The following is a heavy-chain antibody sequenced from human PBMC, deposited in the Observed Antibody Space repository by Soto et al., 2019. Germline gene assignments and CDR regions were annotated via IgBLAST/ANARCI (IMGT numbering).Heavy chain of an antibody. CDR3: AKDRGQKMVVGDWFDP. J-gene: IGHJ5*02. V-gene: IGHV3-30*18. CDR1: GFTFSSNG. D-gene: IGHD3-22*01. Sequence: QVQLLESGGGVVQPGRSLRLSCAASGFTFSSNGMHWVRQAPDKGLEWVAVISDDGSIKYYADSVKGRFTVSRDNSKNTLHLQMTSLRAEDTGVYYFAKDRGQKMVVGDWFDPWGQGTVVTVSS. CDR2: ISDDGSIK.